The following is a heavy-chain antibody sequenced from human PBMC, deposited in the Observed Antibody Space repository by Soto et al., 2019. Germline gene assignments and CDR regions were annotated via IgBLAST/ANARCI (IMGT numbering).Heavy chain of an antibody. CDR2: IHHSGST. V-gene: IGHV4-31*03. CDR1: GGSISSGGYY. J-gene: IGHJ1*01. CDR3: VRGVLS. Sequence: QVQLQESGPGLVKASQTLSLTCNVSGGSISSGGYYWTLIRQHPGKGLEGFVNIHHSGSTFYNPSLTSRVSISVDTSKNQFSLKLSSVTAADKAVYFCVRGVLSWGQGTLVTVSS. D-gene: IGHD3-10*01.